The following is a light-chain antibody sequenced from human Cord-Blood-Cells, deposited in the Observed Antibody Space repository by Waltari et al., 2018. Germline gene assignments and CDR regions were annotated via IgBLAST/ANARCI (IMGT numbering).Light chain of an antibody. CDR2: DAS. Sequence: DIQMTQSPPPLSASVGDRVTLTCRASQSISSWLARYQQKPGKAPKLLIYDASSLESGVPSRFSGSGSGTEFTLTISSLQPDDFATYYCQQYNSYSYTFGQGTKLEIK. V-gene: IGKV1-5*01. J-gene: IGKJ2*01. CDR1: QSISSW. CDR3: QQYNSYSYT.